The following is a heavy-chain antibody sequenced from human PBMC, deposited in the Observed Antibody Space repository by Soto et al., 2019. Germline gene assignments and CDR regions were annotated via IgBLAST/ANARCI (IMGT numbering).Heavy chain of an antibody. CDR3: ARTQSGWLQFGRANFDY. V-gene: IGHV4-39*07. CDR2: INHSGST. CDR1: GGSISSSSYY. J-gene: IGHJ4*02. D-gene: IGHD5-12*01. Sequence: SETLSLTCTVSGGSISSSSYYWGWIRQPPGKGLGWIGNINHSGSTNYNPSLKSRVTISVDTSKNQFSLKLSSVTAADTAVYYCARTQSGWLQFGRANFDYWGQGTLVTVSS.